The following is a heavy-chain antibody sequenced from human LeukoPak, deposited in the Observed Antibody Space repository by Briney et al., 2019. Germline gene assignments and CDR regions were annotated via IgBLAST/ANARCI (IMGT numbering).Heavy chain of an antibody. Sequence: GSLRLSCTASGFTFSSYAMSWIRQPPGKGLEWIGYIYYSGSTNYNPSLKSRVTISVDTSKNQFSLKLSSVTAADTAVYYCARDGGYCSSTSCYNGGYYYYYMDVWGKGTTVTVSS. CDR3: ARDGGYCSSTSCYNGGYYYYYMDV. D-gene: IGHD2-2*01. V-gene: IGHV4-59*01. CDR2: IYYSGST. J-gene: IGHJ6*03. CDR1: GFTFSSYA.